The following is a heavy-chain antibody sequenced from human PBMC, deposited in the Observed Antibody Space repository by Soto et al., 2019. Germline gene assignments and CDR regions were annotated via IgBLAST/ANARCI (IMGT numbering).Heavy chain of an antibody. D-gene: IGHD6-13*01. CDR1: GYSFTSYW. J-gene: IGHJ4*02. CDR3: AKTTYSSSWYYYFDY. V-gene: IGHV5-51*01. CDR2: IYPGDSDT. Sequence: PGESLKISCKGSGYSFTSYWIGWVRQMPGKGPEWMGIIYPGDSDTRYSPSFQGQVTISADKSISTAYLQWSSLKASDTAMYYCAKTTYSSSWYYYFDYWGQGTPVTVSS.